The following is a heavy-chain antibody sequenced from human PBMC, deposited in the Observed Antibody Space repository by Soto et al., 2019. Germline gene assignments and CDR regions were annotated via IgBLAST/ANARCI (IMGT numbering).Heavy chain of an antibody. CDR2: IYPGDSDT. J-gene: IGHJ4*02. Sequence: GESLNISCKGSGYSFTRYWIGWVRQMPGKGLEWMGIIYPGDSDTRYSPSFQGQVTIPADKSISTAYLQWSSLKASDTAMYYCAKDLYPYCSGGSCHPGSDYWGQGTLVTVSS. CDR3: AKDLYPYCSGGSCHPGSDY. D-gene: IGHD2-15*01. V-gene: IGHV5-51*01. CDR1: GYSFTRYW.